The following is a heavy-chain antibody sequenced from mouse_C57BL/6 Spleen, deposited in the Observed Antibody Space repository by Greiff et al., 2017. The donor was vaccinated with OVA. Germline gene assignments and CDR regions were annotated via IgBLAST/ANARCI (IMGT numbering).Heavy chain of an antibody. CDR2: INPNNGGT. V-gene: IGHV1-26*01. CDR3: ARDPLKYFDY. Sequence: EVQLQQSGPELVKPGASVKISCKASGYTFTDYYMNWVKQSHGKSLEWIGDINPNNGGTSYNQKFKGKATLTVDKSSSTAYMELRSLTSEDSAVYYCARDPLKYFDYWGQGTTLTVSS. J-gene: IGHJ2*01. CDR1: GYTFTDYY.